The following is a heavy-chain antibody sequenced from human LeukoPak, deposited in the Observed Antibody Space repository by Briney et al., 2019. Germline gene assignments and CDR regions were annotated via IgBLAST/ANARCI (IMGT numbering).Heavy chain of an antibody. J-gene: IGHJ4*02. CDR2: ISYDGSNK. Sequence: PGGSLRLSCAASGFTFSSYGMHWVRQAPGKGLEGVAVISYDGSNKYYADSVKGRFTISRDNSKNTLYLQMNSLRAEDTAVYYCAKDLWLLDYWGQGTLVTVSS. D-gene: IGHD3-10*01. CDR1: GFTFSSYG. CDR3: AKDLWLLDY. V-gene: IGHV3-30*18.